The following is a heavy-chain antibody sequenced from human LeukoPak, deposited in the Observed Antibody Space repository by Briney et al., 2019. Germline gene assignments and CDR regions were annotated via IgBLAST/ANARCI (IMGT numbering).Heavy chain of an antibody. D-gene: IGHD3-22*01. CDR2: INPSGGST. V-gene: IGHV1-46*01. CDR3: ARATYNDITMIVVVIDDAFDI. J-gene: IGHJ3*02. Sequence: ASVKVPCKASGYTFTSYYMHWVRQAPGQGLEWMGIINPSGGSTSYAQKFQGRVTMTRDTSTSTVYMELSSLRSEDTAVYYCARATYNDITMIVVVIDDAFDIWGQGTMVTVSS. CDR1: GYTFTSYY.